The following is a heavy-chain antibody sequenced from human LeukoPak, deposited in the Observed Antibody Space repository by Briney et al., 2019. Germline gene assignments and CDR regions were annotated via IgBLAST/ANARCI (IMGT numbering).Heavy chain of an antibody. CDR3: ARDSSEFRSLIPH. Sequence: ASVKVSCKASGYTFTGYYMHWVRQAPGQGLEWMGWINPNSGGTNYAQKFQGWVTMTRDTSISTAYMELSRLRSDDTAVYYCARDSSEFRSLIPHWGQGTLVTVSP. D-gene: IGHD2-21*01. CDR2: INPNSGGT. V-gene: IGHV1-2*04. J-gene: IGHJ1*01. CDR1: GYTFTGYY.